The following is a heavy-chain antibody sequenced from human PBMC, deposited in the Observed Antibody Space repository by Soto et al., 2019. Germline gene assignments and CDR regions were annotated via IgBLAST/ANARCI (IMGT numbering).Heavy chain of an antibody. CDR2: IYHSGRT. V-gene: IGHV4-4*02. CDR3: ARGSGYDRIYYYYGMDV. Sequence: PSETLSLTCAVSGGAISSSNWWSWVRQPPGKGLEWIGEIYHSGRTNYNPSLKSRVTISVDKSKNQFSLKLSSVTAADTAVYYCARGSGYDRIYYYYGMDVWGQGTTVTVSS. CDR1: GGAISSSNW. D-gene: IGHD5-12*01. J-gene: IGHJ6*02.